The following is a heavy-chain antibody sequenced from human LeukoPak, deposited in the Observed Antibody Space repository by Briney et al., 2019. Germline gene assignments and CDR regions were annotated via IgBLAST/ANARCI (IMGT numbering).Heavy chain of an antibody. CDR3: AYSGSFGAWFDP. CDR1: GGSISSSSYY. J-gene: IGHJ5*02. CDR2: IYYSGST. V-gene: IGHV4-39*01. D-gene: IGHD1-26*01. Sequence: PSETLSFTCTVSGGSISSSSYYWGWIRQPPGKGLEWIGSIYYSGSTYYNPSLKSRVTISVDTSKNQFSLKLSSVTAADTAVYYCAYSGSFGAWFDPWGQGTLVTVSS.